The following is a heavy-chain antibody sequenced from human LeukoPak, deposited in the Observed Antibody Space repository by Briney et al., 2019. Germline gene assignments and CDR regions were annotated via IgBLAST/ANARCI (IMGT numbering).Heavy chain of an antibody. V-gene: IGHV3-21*01. D-gene: IGHD3-22*01. Sequence: GGSLRLSCAASGFTFSSYSMNWVRQAPGKGLEWVSSISSSSSYIYYADSVKGRFTISRDNAKNSLYLQMNSLRAEDTAVYYCAKGTYYYDSNGSVFDYWGQGTLVTVSS. J-gene: IGHJ4*02. CDR2: ISSSSSYI. CDR1: GFTFSSYS. CDR3: AKGTYYYDSNGSVFDY.